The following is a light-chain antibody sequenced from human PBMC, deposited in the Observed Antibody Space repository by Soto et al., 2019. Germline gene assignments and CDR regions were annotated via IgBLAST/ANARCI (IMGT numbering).Light chain of an antibody. Sequence: IQLTHAPSSLATSVLNRVTISFLASQNIFNYLNWYQQKPGKAHNLLLYHASNLETGAPSRFSGSGSGTDFTFTISSLQPEDIATYYCQQYDNLAPVTCGGGTKGDIK. J-gene: IGKJ4*01. CDR1: QNIFNY. V-gene: IGKV1-33*01. CDR3: QQYDNLAPVT. CDR2: HAS.